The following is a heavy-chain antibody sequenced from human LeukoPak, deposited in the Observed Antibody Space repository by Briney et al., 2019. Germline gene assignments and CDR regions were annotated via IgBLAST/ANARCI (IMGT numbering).Heavy chain of an antibody. J-gene: IGHJ6*02. CDR1: GFTFSSYG. Sequence: TGGSLRLSCAASGFTFSSYGMHWVRQAPGKGLEWVAFIRYDGSNKYYAYSVKGRFTISRDNSKNTLYLQMNSLRAEDTAVYYCARDPTRNYDYVWGDPDENGMDVWGQGTTVTVSS. V-gene: IGHV3-30*02. CDR2: IRYDGSNK. CDR3: ARDPTRNYDYVWGDPDENGMDV. D-gene: IGHD3-16*01.